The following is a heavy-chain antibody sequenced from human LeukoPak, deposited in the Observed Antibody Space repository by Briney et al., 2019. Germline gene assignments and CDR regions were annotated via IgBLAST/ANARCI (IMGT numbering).Heavy chain of an antibody. CDR3: ARGWYSSSFFLFDP. J-gene: IGHJ5*02. CDR2: IYYSGST. V-gene: IGHV4-59*11. Sequence: PSETLSLTCTVSGGSISSHYWSWIRQPPGKELEWIGYIYYSGSTNYNPSLKSRVTISVEPSKNQFSLKLSSVTAADTAVYYCARGWYSSSFFLFDPWGQGTLVTVSS. CDR1: GGSISSHY. D-gene: IGHD6-13*01.